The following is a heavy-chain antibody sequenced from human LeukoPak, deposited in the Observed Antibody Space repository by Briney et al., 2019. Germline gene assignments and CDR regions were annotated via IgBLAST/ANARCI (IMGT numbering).Heavy chain of an antibody. V-gene: IGHV4-59*11. CDR2: NFNTGNT. CDR3: ARHSRYYGSGSQAPYDFDY. D-gene: IGHD3-10*01. Sequence: SETLSLPCTVSGGSPGNHYWKCIRHPPGGGRGWVGSNFNTGNTNYIPSLKRRVTISVGTPKDQFSLQLSSVTAADAAVYYCARHSRYYGSGSQAPYDFDYWGQGTLATDS. J-gene: IGHJ4*02. CDR1: GGSPGNHY.